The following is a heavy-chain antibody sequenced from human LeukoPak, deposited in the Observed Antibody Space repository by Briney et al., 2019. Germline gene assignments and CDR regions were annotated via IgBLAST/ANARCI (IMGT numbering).Heavy chain of an antibody. CDR2: ISSGRRAI. CDR1: AFTFTTYS. V-gene: IGHV3-21*01. CDR3: ARYDWFDP. J-gene: IGHJ5*02. Sequence: GGSLRLSCEASAFTFTTYSMTWVRQAPGKGLEWVSIISSGRRAIFSADALKGPFTISRDDAKILLYLDMNSLRAEDRAVYCCARYDWFDPWGQGTLVTVSS.